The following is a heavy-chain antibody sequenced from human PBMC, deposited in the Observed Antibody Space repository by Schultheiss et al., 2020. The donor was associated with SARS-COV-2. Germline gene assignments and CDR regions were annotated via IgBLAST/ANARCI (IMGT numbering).Heavy chain of an antibody. CDR3: ARDFVEYSSSSGYYYGMDV. Sequence: SVKVSCKASGGTFSSYAISWVRQAPGQGLEWMGGIIPIFGTANYAQKFQGRVTITADESTSTAYMELSSLRSEDTAVYYCARDFVEYSSSSGYYYGMDVWGQGTTVTVSS. V-gene: IGHV1-69*13. CDR2: IIPIFGTA. J-gene: IGHJ6*02. D-gene: IGHD6-6*01. CDR1: GGTFSSYA.